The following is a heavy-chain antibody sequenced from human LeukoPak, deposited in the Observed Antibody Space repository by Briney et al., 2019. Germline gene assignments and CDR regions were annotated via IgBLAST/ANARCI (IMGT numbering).Heavy chain of an antibody. CDR1: GFTSSSYA. Sequence: GGSLRLSCAASGFTSSSYAMHWVRQAPGKGLEYVSAISSNGGSTYYANSVKGRFTISRDNSKNTLYLQMGSLRAEDMAVYYCARGGPYGDYVPDFADYWGQGTLVTVSS. CDR3: ARGGPYGDYVPDFADY. J-gene: IGHJ4*02. D-gene: IGHD4-17*01. V-gene: IGHV3-64*01. CDR2: ISSNGGST.